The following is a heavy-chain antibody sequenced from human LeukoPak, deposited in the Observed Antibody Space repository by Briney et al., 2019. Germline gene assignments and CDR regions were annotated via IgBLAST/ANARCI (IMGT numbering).Heavy chain of an antibody. CDR3: ARVLGEVGPFDY. D-gene: IGHD1-26*01. CDR1: GYTFTGYY. J-gene: IGHJ4*02. CDR2: INPHSGGT. V-gene: IGHV1-2*02. Sequence: ASMKVSCKASGYTFTGYYMHWVRQAPGQGLEWMGGINPHSGGTNYAEKFQGRVTMTRDTSTNTAYMELSRLRSDDTAVYYCARVLGEVGPFDYWGQGTLVTVSS.